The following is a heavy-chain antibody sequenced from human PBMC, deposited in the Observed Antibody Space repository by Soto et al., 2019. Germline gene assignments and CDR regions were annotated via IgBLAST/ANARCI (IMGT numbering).Heavy chain of an antibody. CDR3: TRDQSSAYYYGMDV. CDR2: IRSKAYGGTT. CDR1: GFTFGDYA. Sequence: GGSLRLSCTASGFTFGDYAMSWVRQAPGKGLEWVGFIRSKAYGGTTEYVASVKGRFTISRDDSKSIAYLQMNSLKTEDTAVYYCTRDQSSAYYYGMDVWGQGTTVTVSS. V-gene: IGHV3-49*04. J-gene: IGHJ6*02.